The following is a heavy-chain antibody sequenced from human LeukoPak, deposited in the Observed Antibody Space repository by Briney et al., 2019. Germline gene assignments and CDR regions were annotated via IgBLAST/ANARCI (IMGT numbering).Heavy chain of an antibody. CDR1: GFTFSSYS. J-gene: IGHJ3*02. Sequence: GGSLRLSCAASGFTFSSYSMNWVRQAPGKGLEWVSSISSSSSYIYYADSVKGRFTISRDNAKNSLYLQMNSLRVEDTAVYYCAKDLGLNNGGAFDIWGQGTMVIVSS. CDR3: AKDLGLNNGGAFDI. D-gene: IGHD1/OR15-1a*01. V-gene: IGHV3-21*04. CDR2: ISSSSSYI.